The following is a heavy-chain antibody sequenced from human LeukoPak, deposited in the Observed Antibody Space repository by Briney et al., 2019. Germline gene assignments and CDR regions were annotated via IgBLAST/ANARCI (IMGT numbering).Heavy chain of an antibody. J-gene: IGHJ4*02. D-gene: IGHD3-10*01. V-gene: IGHV4-59*03. CDR2: IYYSGST. Sequence: SETLSLTCTVSGGSISGYSWSWIRQPPGKGLEWIGYIYYSGSTTYNPSLKGRVTISVDTSKNEFSLKLKSVTAADTALYYCSGEPPRSARFDYWGQGTLVTVSS. CDR3: SGEPPRSARFDY. CDR1: GGSISGYS.